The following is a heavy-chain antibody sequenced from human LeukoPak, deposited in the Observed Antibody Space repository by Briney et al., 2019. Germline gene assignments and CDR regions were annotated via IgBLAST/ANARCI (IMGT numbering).Heavy chain of an antibody. V-gene: IGHV4-39*01. CDR3: VAQDSGYDYFDY. Sequence: SETLSLTCTVSGGSISSSSYYWGWIRQPPGKGLEWIGSIYYSGSTYYNPSLKSRVTISVDTSKSQFSLKLSSVTAADTAVYYCVAQDSGYDYFDYWGQGTLVTVSS. CDR2: IYYSGST. CDR1: GGSISSSSYY. J-gene: IGHJ4*02. D-gene: IGHD5-12*01.